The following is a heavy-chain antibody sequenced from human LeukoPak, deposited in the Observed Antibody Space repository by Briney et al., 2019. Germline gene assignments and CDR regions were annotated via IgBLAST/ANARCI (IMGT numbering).Heavy chain of an antibody. D-gene: IGHD2/OR15-2a*01. J-gene: IGHJ4*02. Sequence: GESLKISCKGSGYNFSLYWIAWVRQMPGKGLECMGIIYPGDSDTRYSPSFQGQVTISADKSISTAYLQWSSLKASDTAMYYCARATTLYYFDYWGQGTLVTVSS. CDR2: IYPGDSDT. V-gene: IGHV5-51*01. CDR3: ARATTLYYFDY. CDR1: GYNFSLYW.